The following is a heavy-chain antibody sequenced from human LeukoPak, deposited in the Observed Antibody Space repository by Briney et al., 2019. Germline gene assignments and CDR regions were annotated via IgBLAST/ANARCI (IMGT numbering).Heavy chain of an antibody. CDR3: AKEGLLYGDQYYFDY. CDR1: GFTFSTYA. J-gene: IGHJ4*02. D-gene: IGHD4-17*01. CDR2: FSGSGGGT. V-gene: IGHV3-23*01. Sequence: GGSLRLSCAASGFTFSTYAMSWARQAPGKGLEWVSTFSGSGGGTYYADSVRGRFTISRDNSKNTLYLQMNSLRAEDTAVYYCAKEGLLYGDQYYFDYWGPGTLVTVSS.